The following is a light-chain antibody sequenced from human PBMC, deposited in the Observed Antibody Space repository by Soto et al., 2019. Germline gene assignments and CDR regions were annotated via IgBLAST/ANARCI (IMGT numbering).Light chain of an antibody. CDR1: HNINNL. V-gene: IGKV1-5*03. CDR2: RAS. J-gene: IGKJ1*01. Sequence: DIQMTQSPSTLSASVEDRVTIDCRASHNINNLLAWYQQKPGEAPKLLIFRASNLYSGVPPRFSGSGSGTQFTLTINGLQPDDFATYYCQQHNNYEWTFGQATKVEVK. CDR3: QQHNNYEWT.